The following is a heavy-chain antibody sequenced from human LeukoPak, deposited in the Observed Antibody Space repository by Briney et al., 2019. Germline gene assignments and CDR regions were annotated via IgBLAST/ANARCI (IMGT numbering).Heavy chain of an antibody. CDR3: ARVASLAYGDYGLIHDY. CDR2: IYHSGST. V-gene: IGHV4-30-2*01. CDR1: GGSISSGGYS. J-gene: IGHJ4*02. D-gene: IGHD4-17*01. Sequence: SQTLSLTCAVSGGSISSGGYSWSWIRQPPGKGLEWIGYIYHSGSTYYNPSLKSRVTISVDRSKNQFSLKLSSVTAADTAVYYCARVASLAYGDYGLIHDYWGQGTLVTVSS.